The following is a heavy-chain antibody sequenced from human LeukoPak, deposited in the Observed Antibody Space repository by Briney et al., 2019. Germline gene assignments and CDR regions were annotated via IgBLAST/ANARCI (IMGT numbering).Heavy chain of an antibody. D-gene: IGHD2-15*01. CDR1: GYTFSTHY. Sequence: ASVKVSCKASGYTFSTHYMHWVRQAPGQGLEWLGIIHPSGGSTTYAQKFQGRVTMTRDTSTSTVYMELTSLRSEDTAVYYCARDPRRSGEAYFDYWGQGTLVTVSS. J-gene: IGHJ4*02. V-gene: IGHV1-46*01. CDR2: IHPSGGST. CDR3: ARDPRRSGEAYFDY.